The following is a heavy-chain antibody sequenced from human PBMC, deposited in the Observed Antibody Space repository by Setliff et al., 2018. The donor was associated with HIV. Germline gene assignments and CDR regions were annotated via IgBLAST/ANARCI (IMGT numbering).Heavy chain of an antibody. CDR1: GYTFTGYY. CDR3: AGVPGRYDSSGYAFDI. Sequence: GASVKVSCKASGYTFTGYYMHWVRQAPGQGLEWMGWINPNSGGTNYAQKFQGRVTMTRDTSISTAYMELSRLRSDDTAVYYCAGVPGRYDSSGYAFDIWGQGTTVTVSS. D-gene: IGHD3-22*01. CDR2: INPNSGGT. V-gene: IGHV1-2*02. J-gene: IGHJ3*02.